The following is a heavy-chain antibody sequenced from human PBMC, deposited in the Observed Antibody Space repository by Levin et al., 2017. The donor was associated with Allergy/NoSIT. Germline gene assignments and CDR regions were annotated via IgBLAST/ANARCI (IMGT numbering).Heavy chain of an antibody. CDR1: GFTFSSYS. Sequence: RAGGSLRLSCAASGFTFSSYSMNWVRQAPGKGLEWVSYISSSSSTIYYADSVKGRFTISRDNAKNSLYLQMNSLRAEDTAVYYCARTSWGATTGYWGQGTLVTVSS. CDR3: ARTSWGATTGY. CDR2: ISSSSSTI. V-gene: IGHV3-48*01. J-gene: IGHJ4*02. D-gene: IGHD1-26*01.